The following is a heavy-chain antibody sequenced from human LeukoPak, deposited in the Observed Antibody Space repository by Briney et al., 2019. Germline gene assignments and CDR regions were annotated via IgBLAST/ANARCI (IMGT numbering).Heavy chain of an antibody. V-gene: IGHV1-2*02. D-gene: IGHD5-12*01. CDR2: INANGGGT. Sequence: ASVTVSCKASGYTFTVYYLHWVRQAPGQGLEWMGWINANGGGTKYAQKFQGRVTMTKDTSISTAYMELSRLTSDDTAVYYCARVASPWALYYHMDVWGKGTTVTVSS. J-gene: IGHJ6*03. CDR3: ARVASPWALYYHMDV. CDR1: GYTFTVYY.